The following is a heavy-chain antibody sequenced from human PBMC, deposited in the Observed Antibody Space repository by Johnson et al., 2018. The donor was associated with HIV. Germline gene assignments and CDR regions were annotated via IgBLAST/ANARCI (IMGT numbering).Heavy chain of an antibody. CDR2: IGTIAGDT. Sequence: EVQLVESGGGVVRPGGSMRLSCAASGFTFSHYDMHWVRQVTGKGLQWVSAIGTIAGDTFYSASVKGRFTISRENAKDSLYLQMDSLTAGDTAVYYCAKDWRDYYDSSRSGAFDIWGQGTMVTVSS. D-gene: IGHD3-22*01. CDR3: AKDWRDYYDSSRSGAFDI. V-gene: IGHV3-13*01. CDR1: GFTFSHYD. J-gene: IGHJ3*02.